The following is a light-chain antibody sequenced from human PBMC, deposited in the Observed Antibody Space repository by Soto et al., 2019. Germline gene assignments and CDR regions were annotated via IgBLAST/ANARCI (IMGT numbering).Light chain of an antibody. Sequence: DIQMTQSPSALSASVGDRVTITCRAIRLITGRLACNQQKPGKAPKLLIYVASSLESGVPSRFSGRASGTEFTLTISSLQTDDFAACYCRQYKSYAFTFGPGTKVEI. CDR2: VAS. CDR3: RQYKSYAFT. J-gene: IGKJ3*01. CDR1: RLITGR. V-gene: IGKV1-5*01.